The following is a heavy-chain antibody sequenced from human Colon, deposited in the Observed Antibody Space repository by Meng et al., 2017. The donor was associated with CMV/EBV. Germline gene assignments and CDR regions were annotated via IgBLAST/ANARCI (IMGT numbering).Heavy chain of an antibody. D-gene: IGHD1-26*01. V-gene: IGHV3-11*04. J-gene: IGHJ4*02. Sequence: GESLKISCAASGFTFSDYYMSWIRQAPGKGLEWVSYISSSGSTIYYADSVKGRFTISRDNAKNSLYLQMNSLRAEDTAVYYCASKAGAILDYWGQGTLVTVSS. CDR1: GFTFSDYY. CDR2: ISSSGSTI. CDR3: ASKAGAILDY.